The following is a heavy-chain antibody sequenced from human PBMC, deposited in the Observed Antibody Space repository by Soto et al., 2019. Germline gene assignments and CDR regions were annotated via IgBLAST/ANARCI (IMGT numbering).Heavy chain of an antibody. CDR3: ARDYGDYYGMDV. Sequence: ASVKVSCKASGYTFTGYYMHWVRQAPGQGLEWMGWINPSSGGTNYAQKFQGWVTMTRDTSISTAYMELSGLRSDDTAVYYCARDYGDYYGMDVWGQGTTVTVSS. J-gene: IGHJ6*02. CDR2: INPSSGGT. V-gene: IGHV1-2*04. CDR1: GYTFTGYY. D-gene: IGHD4-17*01.